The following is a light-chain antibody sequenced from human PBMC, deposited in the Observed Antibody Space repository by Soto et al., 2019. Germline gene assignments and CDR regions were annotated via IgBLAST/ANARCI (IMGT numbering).Light chain of an antibody. CDR2: DSS. V-gene: IGKV1-5*01. CDR1: QSISTW. J-gene: IGKJ5*01. CDR3: QQYNSYYTIT. Sequence: DLQMTQSPSNLSDSVGDSVTCTCRASQSISTWLAWYQQKPGRAPKLLXYDSSSLESGVPSRFRGSGSGTDFTLTISGLKPDDFANYYRQQYNSYYTITFGHGTRLEIK.